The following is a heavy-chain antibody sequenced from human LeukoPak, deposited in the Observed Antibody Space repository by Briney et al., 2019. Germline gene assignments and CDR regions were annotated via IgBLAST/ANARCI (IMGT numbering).Heavy chain of an antibody. CDR3: ARVYALYYFDY. CDR2: IYYSGST. CDR1: GGSISSGGYY. D-gene: IGHD3-16*01. Sequence: SETLSLTCTVSGGSISSGGYYWSWIRQHPGTGLEWIGYIYYSGSTYYNPSLKSRVTISVDTSKNQFSLKLSSVTAADTAVYYCARVYALYYFDYWGQGTLVTVSS. V-gene: IGHV4-31*03. J-gene: IGHJ4*02.